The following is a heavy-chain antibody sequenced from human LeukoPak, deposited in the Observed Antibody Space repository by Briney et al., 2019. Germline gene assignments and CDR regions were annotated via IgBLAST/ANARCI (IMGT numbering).Heavy chain of an antibody. Sequence: SETLSLTCAVYGGSFSGYYWSWIRQPPGKGLEWIGEINHSGSTNYNPSLKSRVTISVDTSKNQFSLKPSSVTAADTAVYYCARDGYARRSYYYYGMDVWGQGTTVTVSS. CDR2: INHSGST. D-gene: IGHD5-12*01. J-gene: IGHJ6*02. CDR1: GGSFSGYY. CDR3: ARDGYARRSYYYYGMDV. V-gene: IGHV4-34*01.